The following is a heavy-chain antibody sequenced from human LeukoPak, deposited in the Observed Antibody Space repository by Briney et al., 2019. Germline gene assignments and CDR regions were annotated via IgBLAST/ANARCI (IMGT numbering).Heavy chain of an antibody. Sequence: PGGSLRLSCATSGXTFTNAWMTWVRQTPGKGREWVGRIKRKSDGGTTDYAAPVKGRFNISRDDSKATVFLLMNSLKTEDTAVYYCTTAVVVTGFDYWGQGTLVSVSS. V-gene: IGHV3-15*01. D-gene: IGHD2-21*02. J-gene: IGHJ4*02. CDR3: TTAVVVTGFDY. CDR2: IKRKSDGGTT. CDR1: GXTFTNAW.